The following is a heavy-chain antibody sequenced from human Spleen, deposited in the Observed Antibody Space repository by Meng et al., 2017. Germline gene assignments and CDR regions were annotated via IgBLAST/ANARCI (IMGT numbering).Heavy chain of an antibody. V-gene: IGHV3-66*02. Sequence: GESLKISCAASGFTVSSNYMNWVRQAPGKGLEWVSVIYSGGSTYYADSVKGRFTISRDTSKNTLYLQMNSLRAEDTAVYYCARDLVHYDRSGYLGGYYYYGMDVWGQGTTVTVSS. J-gene: IGHJ6*02. CDR3: ARDLVHYDRSGYLGGYYYYGMDV. CDR1: GFTVSSNY. D-gene: IGHD3-22*01. CDR2: IYSGGST.